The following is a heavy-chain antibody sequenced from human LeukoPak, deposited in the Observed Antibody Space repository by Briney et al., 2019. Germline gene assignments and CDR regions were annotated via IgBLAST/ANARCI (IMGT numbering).Heavy chain of an antibody. V-gene: IGHV4-61*02. CDR2: IHHSGST. J-gene: IGHJ6*03. Sequence: PSQTLSLTCTVSSGSISSGSYYWSWIRQPAGKGLEWIASIHHSGSTYYSPSLKSRVTVSVDTSMNQFSLRLSSVTAADTAVYYCASKSDLYSYMDVWGKGITVTVSS. CDR1: SGSISSGSYY. CDR3: ASKSDLYSYMDV.